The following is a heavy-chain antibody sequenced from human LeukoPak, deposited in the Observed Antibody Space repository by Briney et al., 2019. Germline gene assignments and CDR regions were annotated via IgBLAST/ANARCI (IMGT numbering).Heavy chain of an antibody. CDR3: GNSCSGSSAFDY. Sequence: GGSLRLSCAASGFTFSSYAMHWVRQAPGKGLEWVSYISSSGSTIYYADSVKGRFTIARDNAKNSLYLQMNSLRAEDTAVYYCGNSCSGSSAFDYWGQGTLVTVSS. CDR1: GFTFSSYA. J-gene: IGHJ4*02. D-gene: IGHD3-10*02. V-gene: IGHV3-48*03. CDR2: ISSSGSTI.